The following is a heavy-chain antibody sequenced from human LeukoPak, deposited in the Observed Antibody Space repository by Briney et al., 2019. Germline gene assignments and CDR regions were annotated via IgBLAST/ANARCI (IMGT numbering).Heavy chain of an antibody. CDR3: ARGIVGATPAFDI. CDR2: INPSGGST. Sequence: ASVKVSCKASGYTFTSYYMHWVRQAPGQGLEWMGTINPSGGSTSYAQKFQGRVTMTRDTSTSTVYMGLSSLRSEDTAVYYCARGIVGATPAFDIWGQGTMVTVSS. D-gene: IGHD1-26*01. V-gene: IGHV1-46*03. CDR1: GYTFTSYY. J-gene: IGHJ3*02.